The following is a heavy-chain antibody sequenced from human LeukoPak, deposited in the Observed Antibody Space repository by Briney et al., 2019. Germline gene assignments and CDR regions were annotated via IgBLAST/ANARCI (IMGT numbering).Heavy chain of an antibody. CDR2: IYYSGST. V-gene: IGHV4-59*08. Sequence: PSETLPLTCTVSGGSISSYYWSWIRQPPGKGLEWIGYIYYSGSTNYNPSLKSRVTISVDTSKNQFSLKLSSVTAADTAVYYCARHVEDTAMVGPIDYWGQGTLVTVSS. CDR1: GGSISSYY. D-gene: IGHD5-18*01. CDR3: ARHVEDTAMVGPIDY. J-gene: IGHJ4*02.